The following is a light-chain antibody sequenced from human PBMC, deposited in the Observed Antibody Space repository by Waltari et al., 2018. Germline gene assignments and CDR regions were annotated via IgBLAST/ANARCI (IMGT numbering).Light chain of an antibody. CDR3: CSYAGSYTLGV. Sequence: QSALTQPRSVSGSPGPSVTISCTGTSSDVGGYHYVSWDQQHPGKAPKLMIYDVSKRPSGVPDRFSGSKSGNTASLTISGLQAEDEADYYCCSYAGSYTLGVFGGGTKLTVL. CDR2: DVS. CDR1: SSDVGGYHY. V-gene: IGLV2-11*01. J-gene: IGLJ2*01.